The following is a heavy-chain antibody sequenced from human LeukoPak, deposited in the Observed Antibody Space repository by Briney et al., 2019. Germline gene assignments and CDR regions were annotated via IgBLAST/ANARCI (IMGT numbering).Heavy chain of an antibody. V-gene: IGHV3-23*01. CDR3: ARSTSYHFDY. CDR2: ISGGGGST. Sequence: PGGSLRLSCAASGFTFSSYAMSWVRQSPGKGLEWVSAISGGGGSTYYADSVKGRFTISRDTSNNTLSLQMHSLRAEDTAVYYCARSTSYHFDYWGQGTRVAVSS. J-gene: IGHJ4*02. CDR1: GFTFSSYA. D-gene: IGHD2-2*01.